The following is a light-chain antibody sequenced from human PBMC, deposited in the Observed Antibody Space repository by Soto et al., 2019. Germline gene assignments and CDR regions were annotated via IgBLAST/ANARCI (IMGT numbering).Light chain of an antibody. CDR1: QSIDSSY. CDR3: QQYDNSVYT. Sequence: ENVLTQSPGTLSLSPGERATLSCRASQSIDSSYLAWYQQKPGQAPRRLIYGTSSRATGIPDRFSGSGSGTDFTLTINRLKPEDFAVYYCQQYDNSVYTFGQGTKLEIK. CDR2: GTS. V-gene: IGKV3-20*01. J-gene: IGKJ2*01.